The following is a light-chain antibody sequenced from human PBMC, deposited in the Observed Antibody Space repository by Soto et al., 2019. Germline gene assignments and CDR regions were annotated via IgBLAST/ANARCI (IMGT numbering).Light chain of an antibody. V-gene: IGLV7-46*01. CDR1: TGAVTSGHY. J-gene: IGLJ3*02. CDR2: DTS. Sequence: QAVVPQEPSLTVSPGGTGTRTCGSSTGAVTSGHYPYWFQQKPGQAPRTLIYDTSNKPSWRPARFSGSLLGGKAALTLSGAQPEDEAEYYCLLSYSGARVFGGGTKLAVL. CDR3: LLSYSGARV.